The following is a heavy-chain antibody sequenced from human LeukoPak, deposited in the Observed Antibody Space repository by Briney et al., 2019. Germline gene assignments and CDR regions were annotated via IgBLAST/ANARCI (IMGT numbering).Heavy chain of an antibody. CDR3: TTGLVIITSFDY. Sequence: PGGSLRLSCAASGFTFSNAWMSWVRQAPGKGLEWVGRIKSKTDGGTTDYAAPVKGRFTISRDDSKNTLYLQMNSLKTEDTAVYYCTTGLVIITSFDYWGQGTLVTVSS. CDR1: GFTFSNAW. V-gene: IGHV3-15*01. CDR2: IKSKTDGGTT. J-gene: IGHJ4*02. D-gene: IGHD3-9*01.